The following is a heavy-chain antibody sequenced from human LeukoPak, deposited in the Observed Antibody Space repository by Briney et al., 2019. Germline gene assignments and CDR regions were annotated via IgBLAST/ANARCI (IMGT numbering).Heavy chain of an antibody. CDR2: VYYSGST. CDR3: ARGYGDVVVVDDRYFDY. CDR1: GGSVSSHRYY. Sequence: PSETLSLTCTVSGGSVSSHRYYWGWLRQPPGKGLEWIGSVYYSGSTYYDPSLKSRVVISVDTSKNQFSLKLSSVTAADTAVYYCARGYGDVVVVDDRYFDYWGQGTLVTVSS. V-gene: IGHV4-39*01. D-gene: IGHD2-15*01. J-gene: IGHJ4*02.